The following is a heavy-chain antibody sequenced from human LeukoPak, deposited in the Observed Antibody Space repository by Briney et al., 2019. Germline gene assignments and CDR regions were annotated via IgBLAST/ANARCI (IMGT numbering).Heavy chain of an antibody. CDR2: ISSCSTYI. CDR3: ARLLYDYVWGSYRSYYFDF. Sequence: GSLRLSCAASGFTFSTYSMNWVRQAPGKGLEWVSAISSCSTYIYYADSVKGRITITRDNAKNSLYLQMNSLRAEDTAVYYCARLLYDYVWGSYRSYYFDFWGQGTLVTVSS. J-gene: IGHJ4*02. V-gene: IGHV3-21*01. D-gene: IGHD3-16*02. CDR1: GFTFSTYS.